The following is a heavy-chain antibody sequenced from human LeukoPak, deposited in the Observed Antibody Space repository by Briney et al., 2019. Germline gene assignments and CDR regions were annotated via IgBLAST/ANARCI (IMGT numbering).Heavy chain of an antibody. V-gene: IGHV4-39*01. CDR1: GGSIRSSSSY. Sequence: ASETLSLTCTVSGGSIRSSSSYWGWIRQPPGKGLEWIGTIYYSGSTYYNPSLKSRVTISVDTSTNQFSLRLSSVTAADTAVYYCARPAGYCYSDKCYEYFDSWGQGTLVTVSS. CDR3: ARPAGYCYSDKCYEYFDS. CDR2: IYYSGST. J-gene: IGHJ4*02. D-gene: IGHD2-2*01.